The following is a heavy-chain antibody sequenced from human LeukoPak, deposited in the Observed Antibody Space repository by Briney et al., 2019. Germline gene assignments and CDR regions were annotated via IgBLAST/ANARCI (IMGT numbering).Heavy chain of an antibody. V-gene: IGHV4-34*01. CDR1: GGSFSGYY. CDR3: ARGISYYYDSSGYYSDY. J-gene: IGHJ4*02. D-gene: IGHD3-22*01. Sequence: SETLPLTCAVYGGSFSGYYWSWIRQPPGKGLEWIGEINHSGSTNYNPSLKSRVTISVDTSKNQFSLKLSSVTAADTAVYYCARGISYYYDSSGYYSDYWGQGTLVTVSS. CDR2: INHSGST.